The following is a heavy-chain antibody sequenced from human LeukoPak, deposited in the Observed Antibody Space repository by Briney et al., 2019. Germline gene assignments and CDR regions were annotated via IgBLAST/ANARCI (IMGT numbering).Heavy chain of an antibody. CDR2: IYYSGST. CDR1: GGSISSSSYH. V-gene: IGHV4-39*02. CDR3: ARDEGSQRAAAGQLWGMDV. J-gene: IGHJ6*02. D-gene: IGHD6-13*01. Sequence: SETLSLTCTVSGGSISSSSYHWGWIRQPPGKGLEWIGSIYYSGSTYYNPSLKSRVTISVDTSKNQFSLKLSSVTAADTAVYYCARDEGSQRAAAGQLWGMDVWGQGTTVTVSS.